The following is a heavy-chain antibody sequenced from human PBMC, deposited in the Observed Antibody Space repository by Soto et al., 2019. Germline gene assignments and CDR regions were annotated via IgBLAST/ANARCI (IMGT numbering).Heavy chain of an antibody. CDR3: ERVKYGDYYYGMDV. CDR2: ISYTGSA. CDR1: GGSINYSY. D-gene: IGHD4-17*01. V-gene: IGHV4-59*01. J-gene: IGHJ6*02. Sequence: ASETLSLTCTVSGGSINYSYWTWIRQPPGRGLEWIGYISYTGSANYNASLKSRLTISVDTSKNQFSLKLSSVTAADTALYYCERVKYGDYYYGMDVWGQGTAVTVSS.